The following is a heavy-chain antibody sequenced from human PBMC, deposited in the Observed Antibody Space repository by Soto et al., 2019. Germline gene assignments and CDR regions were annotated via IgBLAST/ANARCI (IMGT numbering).Heavy chain of an antibody. D-gene: IGHD6-13*01. J-gene: IGHJ4*02. CDR2: INPASGST. CDR1: RYTFTHYY. Sequence: QVQLVQSGAEVKKPGASVKVSCRTSRYTFTHYYIHWVRQAPGQGLEWLAIINPASGSTNNAQDFQGRVTLTMDTSTTTVYMELSGLRAEDTAIFYCARDLAAGDHWGQGTLVTVSS. V-gene: IGHV1-46*01. CDR3: ARDLAAGDH.